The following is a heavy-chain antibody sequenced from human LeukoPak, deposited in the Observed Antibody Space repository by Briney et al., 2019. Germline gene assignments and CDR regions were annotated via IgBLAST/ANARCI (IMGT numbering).Heavy chain of an antibody. CDR3: ATERGAPFNYYYMDV. Sequence: SQTLSLTCTVSGDSISSGRYYWSWIRQPAGKGLEWLGHIYTSGSTKYKPSLKSRVTISVDTSKNQFSLKLSSVTAADTAVYDCATERGAPFNYYYMDVWGTGTTVTVSS. J-gene: IGHJ6*03. CDR1: GDSISSGRYY. D-gene: IGHD1-26*01. V-gene: IGHV4-61*09. CDR2: IYTSGST.